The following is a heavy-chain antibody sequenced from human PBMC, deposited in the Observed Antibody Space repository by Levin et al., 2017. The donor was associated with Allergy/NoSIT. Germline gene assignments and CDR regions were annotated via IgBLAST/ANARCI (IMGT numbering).Heavy chain of an antibody. CDR1: GFTFSDYY. CDR2: ISSSSSYT. Sequence: PGGSLRLSCAASGFTFSDYYMSWIRQAPGKGLEWVSYISSSSSYTNYADSVKGRFTISRDNAKNSLYLQMNSLRAEDTAVYYCAREEGYYYGSGSYSFDYWGQGTLVTVSS. J-gene: IGHJ4*02. CDR3: AREEGYYYGSGSYSFDY. D-gene: IGHD3-10*01. V-gene: IGHV3-11*05.